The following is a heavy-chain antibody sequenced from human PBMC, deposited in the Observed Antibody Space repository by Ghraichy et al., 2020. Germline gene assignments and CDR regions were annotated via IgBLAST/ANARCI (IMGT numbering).Heavy chain of an antibody. CDR1: GFTFSDYY. J-gene: IGHJ6*02. CDR3: ARDLGVEVTYGMDV. V-gene: IGHV3-11*01. D-gene: IGHD3-22*01. CDR2: ISSSGSTI. Sequence: GESLNISCAASGFTFSDYYMSWIRQAPGKGLEWVSYISSSGSTIYYADSVKGRFTISRDNAKNSLYLQMNSLRAEDTAVYYCARDLGVEVTYGMDVWGQGTTVTVSS.